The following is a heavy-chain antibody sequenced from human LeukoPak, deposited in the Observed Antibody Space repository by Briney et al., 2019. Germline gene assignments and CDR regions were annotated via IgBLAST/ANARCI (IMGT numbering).Heavy chain of an antibody. CDR2: INPSGGST. V-gene: IGHV1-46*01. CDR1: GYTFTSYY. CDR3: ARGPRITLVRGGQWYFYMDV. Sequence: ASVKVSCKASGYTFTSYYMHWVRQAPGQGLEWMGIINPSGGSTNYAQKFQGRVTMTRDTSTSTVYMELSSLRYDDTAVYYCARGPRITLVRGGQWYFYMDVWGKGTTVTVSS. D-gene: IGHD3-10*01. J-gene: IGHJ6*03.